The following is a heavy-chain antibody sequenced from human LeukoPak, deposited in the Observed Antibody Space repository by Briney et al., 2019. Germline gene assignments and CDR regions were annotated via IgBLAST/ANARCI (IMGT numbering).Heavy chain of an antibody. V-gene: IGHV4-59*08. CDR2: ISYRGST. CDR1: GGSTSSDH. Sequence: SETLSLTCTVSGGSTSSDHCSWIRQPPEKGLEWIGCISYRGSTNYNPSPKSRVTISIDTSKKHLSLKLTSVTAADTGVYYCARGRGLGVITPYSVSWGQGTLVTVSS. CDR3: ARGRGLGVITPYSVS. J-gene: IGHJ4*02. D-gene: IGHD3-16*02.